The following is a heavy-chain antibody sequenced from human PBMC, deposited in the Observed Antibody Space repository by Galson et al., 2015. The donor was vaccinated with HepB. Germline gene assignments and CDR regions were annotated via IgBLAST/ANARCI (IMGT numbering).Heavy chain of an antibody. CDR1: GYTFTNYA. CDR2: INTNTGNP. CDR3: ARGVSVVSGPSGWYGGWFDP. J-gene: IGHJ5*02. D-gene: IGHD6-19*01. Sequence: SVKVSCKASGYTFTNYAMNWVRQAPGQGLEWMGWINTNTGNPTYAQGFTGRFVFSWDTPTSTAFMDLSRLRFDDTAVYYCARGVSVVSGPSGWYGGWFDPWGQGTLVTVSS. V-gene: IGHV7-4-1*02.